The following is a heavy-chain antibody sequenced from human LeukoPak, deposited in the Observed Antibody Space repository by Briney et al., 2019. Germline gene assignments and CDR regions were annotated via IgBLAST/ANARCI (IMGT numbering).Heavy chain of an antibody. D-gene: IGHD3-10*01. Sequence: GGSLRLSCAASGFTFSSYGMHWVRQAPGKGLEWVAVISCDGSNKYYADSVKGRFTISRDNSKNTLYLQMNSLRAEDTAVYYCAKDANGSGLGAYYYYYYGMDVWGQGTTVTVSS. CDR1: GFTFSSYG. J-gene: IGHJ6*02. CDR3: AKDANGSGLGAYYYYYYGMDV. CDR2: ISCDGSNK. V-gene: IGHV3-30*18.